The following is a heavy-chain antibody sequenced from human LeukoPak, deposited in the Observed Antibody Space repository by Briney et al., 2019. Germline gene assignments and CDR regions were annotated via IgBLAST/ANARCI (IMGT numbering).Heavy chain of an antibody. CDR2: IRGDGVDV. Sequence: GGSLRLSCSVSGFTFSSYAMHWVRQAPGKGLEYVSVIRGDGVDVYYTDSVKGRFTISRDNSKNTLYLQMSSLRPEDTAVYYCVKDLLQVTMKKLDHWGQGTLVTVSS. D-gene: IGHD4-11*01. CDR1: GFTFSSYA. CDR3: VKDLLQVTMKKLDH. V-gene: IGHV3-64D*06. J-gene: IGHJ4*02.